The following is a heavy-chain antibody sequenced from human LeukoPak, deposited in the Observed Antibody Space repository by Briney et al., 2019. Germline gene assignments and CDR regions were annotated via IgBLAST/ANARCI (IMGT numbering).Heavy chain of an antibody. Sequence: ASVKVSCKASGYTFTGYYMHWVRQAPGQGLEWMGWINPNSGGTNYAQKFQGRVTMTRDTSISTAYMELSRLRSDDTAVYYCAREEYFDTNYYYYYYMDVWGKGTTVTISS. CDR1: GYTFTGYY. CDR2: INPNSGGT. J-gene: IGHJ6*03. D-gene: IGHD3-9*01. CDR3: AREEYFDTNYYYYYYMDV. V-gene: IGHV1-2*02.